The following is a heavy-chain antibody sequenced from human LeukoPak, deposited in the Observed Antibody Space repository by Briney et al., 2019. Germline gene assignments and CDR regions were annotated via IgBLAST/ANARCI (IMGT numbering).Heavy chain of an antibody. CDR3: ARDRGPRTGFMVREAYDY. D-gene: IGHD3-10*01. CDR1: GFTFSDYW. CDR2: INTDGSIT. Sequence: GRSLRLSCAASGFTFSDYWIHWVRQPPGKGLVWVSRINTDGSITNYADSVKGRFSISRDNAKNTLYLQMSSLRAEDTAVYYCARDRGPRTGFMVREAYDYWGQGTLVTVSS. V-gene: IGHV3-74*01. J-gene: IGHJ4*02.